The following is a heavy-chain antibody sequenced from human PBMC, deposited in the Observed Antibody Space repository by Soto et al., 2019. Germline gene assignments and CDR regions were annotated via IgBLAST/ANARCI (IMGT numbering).Heavy chain of an antibody. CDR1: GGTFSSYA. CDR2: FIPIFGTA. D-gene: IGHD3-10*01. Sequence: QVQVVQSGAEVKKPGSSVKVSCKASGGTFSSYAISWVRQAPGQGLEWMGGFIPIFGTANYAQKFQGRVTIAADESTSTAYMELSSPRSADTAVYYCATNPGPYYYGSGTPGSGYFQHWGQGTLVTVSS. J-gene: IGHJ1*01. V-gene: IGHV1-69*01. CDR3: ATNPGPYYYGSGTPGSGYFQH.